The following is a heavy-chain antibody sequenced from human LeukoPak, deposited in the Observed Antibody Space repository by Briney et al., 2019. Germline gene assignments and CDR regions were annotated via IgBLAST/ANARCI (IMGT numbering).Heavy chain of an antibody. CDR2: IYYSGSA. CDR1: GASISSHF. D-gene: IGHD3-3*01. Sequence: SETLSLTCTVSGASISSHFWSWIRQPPGKGLEWIGYIYYSGSAIYSPSLKSRVTISVDTSKNQFSLRLSSVTAADTAVYYCARGPEWYYFDYWGQGTLVTVSS. CDR3: ARGPEWYYFDY. J-gene: IGHJ4*02. V-gene: IGHV4-59*08.